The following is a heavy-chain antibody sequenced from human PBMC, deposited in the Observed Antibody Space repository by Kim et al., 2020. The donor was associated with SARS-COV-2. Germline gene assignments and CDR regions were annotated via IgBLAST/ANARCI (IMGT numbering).Heavy chain of an antibody. CDR3: ARGAHGYSSGWYYY. D-gene: IGHD6-19*01. CDR2: ISSSGSTI. V-gene: IGHV3-48*03. CDR1: GFTFSSYE. J-gene: IGHJ4*02. Sequence: GGSLRLSCAASGFTFSSYEMNWVRQAPGKGLEWVSYISSSGSTIYYADSVKGRFTISRDNAKNSLYLQMNSLRAEDTAVYYCARGAHGYSSGWYYYWGQGTLVTLSS.